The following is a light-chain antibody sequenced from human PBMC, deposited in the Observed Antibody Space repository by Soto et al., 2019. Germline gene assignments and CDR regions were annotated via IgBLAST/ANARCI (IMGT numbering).Light chain of an antibody. Sequence: EIVLTQSPGTLSLSPGERATLSCRASQSVTSSYLAWYQQKTGQAPRLLIYAASSRATGIPDRFSGSGSGTDFTLTISILEPEDFAVYYCQQYGSLPAFGGGTKVEIK. J-gene: IGKJ4*01. CDR1: QSVTSSY. V-gene: IGKV3-20*01. CDR3: QQYGSLPA. CDR2: AAS.